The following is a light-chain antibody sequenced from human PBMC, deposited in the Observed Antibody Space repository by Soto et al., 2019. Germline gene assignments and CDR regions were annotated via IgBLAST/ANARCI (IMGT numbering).Light chain of an antibody. CDR2: DAY. V-gene: IGKV3-11*01. Sequence: EVVLTQSPVTLSSSPGERATLSCRASQSFRGLLAWYQQKPGQAPRLLIYDAYNRATGIPPRFSGSGSGTDFTLTIRSLEPEDSAVYYCQQRHMWPITFGQGTRLEIK. CDR1: QSFRGL. CDR3: QQRHMWPIT. J-gene: IGKJ5*01.